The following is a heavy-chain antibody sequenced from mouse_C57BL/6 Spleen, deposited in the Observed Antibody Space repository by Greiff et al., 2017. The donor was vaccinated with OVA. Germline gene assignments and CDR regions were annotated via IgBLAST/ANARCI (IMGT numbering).Heavy chain of an antibody. J-gene: IGHJ2*01. D-gene: IGHD1-1*01. CDR1: GYTFTSYG. CDR2: IYPRSGNT. Sequence: QVQLQQSGAELARPGASVKLSCKASGYTFTSYGISWVKQRTGQGLEWIGEIYPRSGNTYYNEKFKGKATLTADKSSSTAYMELRSLTSEDSAVYFCAGYYGSSYKSPYFDYWGQGTTLTVSS. CDR3: AGYYGSSYKSPYFDY. V-gene: IGHV1-81*01.